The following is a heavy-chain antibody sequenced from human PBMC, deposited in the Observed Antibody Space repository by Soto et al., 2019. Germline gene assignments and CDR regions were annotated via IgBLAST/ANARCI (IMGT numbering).Heavy chain of an antibody. J-gene: IGHJ4*02. CDR1: GGTFSSYA. CDR3: ARDSYCGGDCYSNFDN. D-gene: IGHD2-21*02. CDR2: IIPIFGTA. Sequence: ASVKVSCKASGGTFSSYAISWVRQAPGQGLEWMGGIIPIFGTANYAQKFQGRVTITADESTSTAYMELSSLRSEDTAVYYCARDSYCGGDCYSNFDNWGQGTLVTVSS. V-gene: IGHV1-69*13.